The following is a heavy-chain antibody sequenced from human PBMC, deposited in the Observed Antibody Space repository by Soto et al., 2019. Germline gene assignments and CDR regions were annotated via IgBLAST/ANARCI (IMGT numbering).Heavy chain of an antibody. CDR2: IYSGGST. CDR1: GFTVSSNY. J-gene: IGHJ4*02. CDR3: ARESGSSPPYFDY. Sequence: EVQLVESGGGLVQPGGSLRLSCAASGFTVSSNYMSWVRQAPGKGLEWVSVIYSGGSTYYADSVKGRFTISRHNSKNTLYLQMNSLRAEDTAVYYCARESGSSPPYFDYWGQGTLVTVSS. V-gene: IGHV3-53*04. D-gene: IGHD6-13*01.